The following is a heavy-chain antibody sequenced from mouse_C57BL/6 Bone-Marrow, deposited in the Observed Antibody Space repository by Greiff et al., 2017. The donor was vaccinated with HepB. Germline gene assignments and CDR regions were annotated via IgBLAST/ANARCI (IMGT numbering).Heavy chain of an antibody. CDR2: ISSGSSTI. V-gene: IGHV5-17*01. CDR3: ARYYYGSSSWFAY. CDR1: GFTFSDYG. D-gene: IGHD1-1*01. Sequence: EVKLVESGGGLVKPGGSLKLSCAASGFTFSDYGMHWVRQAPEKGLEWVAYISSGSSTIYYADTVKGRFTISRDNAKNTLFLQMTSLRSEDTAMYYCARYYYGSSSWFAYWGQGTLVTVSA. J-gene: IGHJ3*01.